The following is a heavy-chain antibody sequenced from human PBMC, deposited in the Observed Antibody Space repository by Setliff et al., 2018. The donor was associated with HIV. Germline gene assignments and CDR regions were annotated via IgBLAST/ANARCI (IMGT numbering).Heavy chain of an antibody. CDR2: IHYSGGT. D-gene: IGHD3-10*01. Sequence: SETLSLTCTVYGGSISGSNYVWGWIRQTPRKGLEWIATIHYSGGTYHNPSLESRITISVDTSKNQFFLRLSSVSAADTAVYYCARDRGFPWGQGTLVTVSS. V-gene: IGHV4-39*07. J-gene: IGHJ5*02. CDR3: ARDRGFP. CDR1: GGSISGSNYV.